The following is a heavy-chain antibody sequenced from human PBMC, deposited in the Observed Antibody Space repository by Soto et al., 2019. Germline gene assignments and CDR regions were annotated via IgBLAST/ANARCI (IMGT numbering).Heavy chain of an antibody. CDR3: ARSKIAVAGTGEFDY. CDR1: GFTFSSYS. V-gene: IGHV3-21*01. CDR2: IGSSSSYI. J-gene: IGHJ4*02. Sequence: EVQLVESGGGLVKPGGSLRLSCAASGFTFSSYSMSWVRQAPGKGLEWVSSIGSSSSYINYAASVKGRFTISRDNAKNSLYLQMNSLRAEDTAVYYCARSKIAVAGTGEFDYWGQGTLVTVSS. D-gene: IGHD6-19*01.